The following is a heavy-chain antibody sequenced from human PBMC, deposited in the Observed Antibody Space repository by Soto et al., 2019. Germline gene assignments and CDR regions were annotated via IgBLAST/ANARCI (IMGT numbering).Heavy chain of an antibody. Sequence: QVQLVESGGGVVQPGRSLRLSCAASGFTFSSYAMHWVRQAPGKGLEWVAVISYDGSNKYYADSVKGRFTISRDNSKNTLYLQMNSLRAKDTAVYYCARDALAARPNYWGQGTLVTVSS. CDR3: ARDALAARPNY. V-gene: IGHV3-30-3*01. J-gene: IGHJ4*02. CDR2: ISYDGSNK. D-gene: IGHD6-6*01. CDR1: GFTFSSYA.